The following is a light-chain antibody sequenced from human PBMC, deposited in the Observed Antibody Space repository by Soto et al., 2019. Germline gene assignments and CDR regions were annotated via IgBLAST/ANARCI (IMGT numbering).Light chain of an antibody. CDR1: QSVSRG. CDR2: GAS. CDR3: QQYNNWPPFT. V-gene: IGKV3-15*01. J-gene: IGKJ3*01. Sequence: EIVMTQSPATLSVSPGERVTLSCRASQSVSRGLAWYQQKPGQAPRLLLYGASTRATGIPARFSGSGSGTELTLTISSLQSEDVAVYCCQQYNNWPPFTFGPGTKVDIK.